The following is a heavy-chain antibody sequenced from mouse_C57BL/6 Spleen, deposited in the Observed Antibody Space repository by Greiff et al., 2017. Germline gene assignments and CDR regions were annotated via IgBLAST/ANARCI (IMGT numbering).Heavy chain of an antibody. CDR1: GYTFTSYW. D-gene: IGHD1-1*01. Sequence: QVQLQQPGAELVMPGASVKLSCKASGYTFTSYWMHWVKQRPGQGLEWIGEIDPSDSYTNYNQKFKGKSTVTVDKSSSTAYMQLRSLTSEDSAVYYCARSITAVVANFAYGGQGTILTVSA. CDR3: ARSITAVVANFAY. J-gene: IGHJ2*01. CDR2: IDPSDSYT. V-gene: IGHV1-69*01.